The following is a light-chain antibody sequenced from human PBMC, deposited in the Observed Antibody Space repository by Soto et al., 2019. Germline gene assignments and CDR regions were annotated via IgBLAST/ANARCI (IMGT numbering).Light chain of an antibody. CDR3: QSYDGSLTTSV. V-gene: IGLV1-40*01. Sequence: QSVLTQPPSVSGTPGQRVSISCTGTSSNLGADYDVHLYQQLPGTAPRLLIFGNNNRPSGVPDRFSGSKSGTSASLAITGLQAEDEAVYYCQSYDGSLTTSVFGAGTKLTVL. J-gene: IGLJ2*01. CDR1: SSNLGADYD. CDR2: GNN.